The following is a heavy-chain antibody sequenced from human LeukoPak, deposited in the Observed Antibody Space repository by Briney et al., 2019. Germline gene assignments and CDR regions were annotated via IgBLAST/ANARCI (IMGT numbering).Heavy chain of an antibody. J-gene: IGHJ3*02. CDR3: ARRCLWGCRDAFDI. Sequence: PSETLSLTCAVYGGSFSGYYWSWIRQPAGKGLEWIGRIYTSGSTNYNPSLKSRVTMSVDTSKNQFSLKLSSVTAADTAVYYCARRCLWGCRDAFDIWGQGTMVTVSS. V-gene: IGHV4-59*10. D-gene: IGHD7-27*01. CDR2: IYTSGST. CDR1: GGSFSGYY.